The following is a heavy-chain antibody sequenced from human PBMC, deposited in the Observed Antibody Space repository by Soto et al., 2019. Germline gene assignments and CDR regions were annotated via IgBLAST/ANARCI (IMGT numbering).Heavy chain of an antibody. CDR2: ISYDGSNK. J-gene: IGHJ4*02. D-gene: IGHD3-22*01. CDR3: ASGIGPYYYDSSGYLSY. V-gene: IGHV3-30-3*01. Sequence: QVQLVESGGGVVQPGRSLRLSCAASGFTFSSYAMHWVRQAPGKGLEWVAVISYDGSNKYYADSVKGRFTISRDNSKNTLYLQMNSLRAEDTAVYYCASGIGPYYYDSSGYLSYWGQGTLVTVSS. CDR1: GFTFSSYA.